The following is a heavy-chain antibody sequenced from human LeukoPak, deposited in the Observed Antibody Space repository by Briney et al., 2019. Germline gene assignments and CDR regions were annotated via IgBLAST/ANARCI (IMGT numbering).Heavy chain of an antibody. CDR2: IYYSGST. D-gene: IGHD3-10*01. J-gene: IGHJ4*02. CDR1: GGSISSYY. Sequence: SETLSLTCTVSGGSISSYYWSWIRQPPGKGLEWIGYIYYSGSTNYNPSLKSRVTISVDTSKNQFSLRLSSVTAADTAVYYCARLYGSGSYYNYWGQGTLVTVSS. V-gene: IGHV4-59*12. CDR3: ARLYGSGSYYNY.